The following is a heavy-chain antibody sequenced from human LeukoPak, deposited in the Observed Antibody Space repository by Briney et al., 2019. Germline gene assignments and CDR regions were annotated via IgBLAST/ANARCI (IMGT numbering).Heavy chain of an antibody. V-gene: IGHV3-15*01. J-gene: IGHJ6*02. CDR1: VFTFSSYW. CDR2: IRSKIDGETI. D-gene: IGHD1-20*01. CDR3: PPPGISGTRWYYNGMHV. Sequence: GGSLRLSCSASVFTFSSYWMSWVLQAPGKGPEWVVLIRSKIDGETIEYAALVKDRFVISRDDSRNTVYLQMTSLKIEDTSVYYCPPPGISGTRWYYNGMHVWGQGTTVTVS.